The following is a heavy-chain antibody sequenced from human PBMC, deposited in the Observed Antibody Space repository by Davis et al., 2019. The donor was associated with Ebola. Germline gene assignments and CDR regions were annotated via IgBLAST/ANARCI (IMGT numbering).Heavy chain of an antibody. CDR2: ISGASETI. D-gene: IGHD3-10*01. CDR1: GFTFSPYS. CDR3: ARDVGVEFDY. Sequence: PGGSLRLSCAASGFTFSPYSMSWVRQAPGKGLEWISYISGASETIYYADSVKGRFTISRDHSKNTLHLQTNSLRAEDTAVYYCARDVGVEFDYWGQRALVTVSS. V-gene: IGHV3-48*01. J-gene: IGHJ4*02.